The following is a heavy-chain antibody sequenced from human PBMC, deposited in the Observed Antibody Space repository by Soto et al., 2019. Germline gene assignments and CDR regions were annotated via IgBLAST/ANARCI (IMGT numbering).Heavy chain of an antibody. CDR2: INSDGTIT. J-gene: IGHJ4*02. D-gene: IGHD1-26*01. CDR1: GFNFSTYW. CDR3: TRDGGGRYYGGFDN. Sequence: EVQLVESGGDLVQPGGSLRLSCATSGFNFSTYWVHWDRQVPGKGMVWVSRINSDGTITDYADSVKGRFTISRDNAKKTLYLEMNTLRADDTAVYYCTRDGGGRYYGGFDNWGQGTLVTVSS. V-gene: IGHV3-74*01.